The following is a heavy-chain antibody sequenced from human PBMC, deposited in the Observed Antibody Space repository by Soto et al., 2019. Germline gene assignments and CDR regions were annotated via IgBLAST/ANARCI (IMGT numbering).Heavy chain of an antibody. CDR3: ARGRRLIAASVNSSYYGMAV. CDR1: GYTFTSYG. J-gene: IGHJ6*02. V-gene: IGHV1-18*01. D-gene: IGHD6-13*01. CDR2: ISASNGNT. Sequence: ASVKVSCKASGYTFTSYGISWVRQAPGQGLEWMGWISASNGNTNYAQKLQGRVTMTTDTSTSTAYMELRSLRSDDTAVYYCARGRRLIAASVNSSYYGMAVWGQGTTVPVSS.